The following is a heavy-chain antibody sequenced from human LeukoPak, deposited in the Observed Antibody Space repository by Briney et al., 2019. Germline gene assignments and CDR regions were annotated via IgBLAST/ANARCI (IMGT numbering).Heavy chain of an antibody. CDR3: ARDRSQYYYGSSGYGDFDY. V-gene: IGHV3-33*01. Sequence: PGGSLRLSCAASGFTFSRYVMHWVRQAPGKGLEWVAVIGYDGSNKFYADSVKGRFTISRDNPKSTVFLQMNSLRAEDTAVYCCARDRSQYYYGSSGYGDFDYWGQGTLVTVSS. CDR2: IGYDGSNK. D-gene: IGHD3-22*01. J-gene: IGHJ4*02. CDR1: GFTFSRYV.